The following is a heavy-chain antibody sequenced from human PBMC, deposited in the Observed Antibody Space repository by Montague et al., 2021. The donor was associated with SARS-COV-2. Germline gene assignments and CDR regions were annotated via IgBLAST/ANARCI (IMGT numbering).Heavy chain of an antibody. CDR1: GGSISGYY. D-gene: IGHD2-2*01. CDR2: IYYTGST. CDR3: ARAQTTCFFANCVNYFDY. J-gene: IGHJ4*02. Sequence: SETLSLTCTVSGGSISGYYWTWMRQPPGTGLELLGHIYYTGSTKYNSYLKSRVTISIDTPKNQFSLKLRSVTAADTAVYFCARAQTTCFFANCVNYFDYWGQGALVTVSS. V-gene: IGHV4-59*01.